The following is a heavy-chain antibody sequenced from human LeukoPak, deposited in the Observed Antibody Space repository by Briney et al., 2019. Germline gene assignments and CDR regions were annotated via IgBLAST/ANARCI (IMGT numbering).Heavy chain of an antibody. CDR1: GYSISSSTL. CDR3: AIMRSGYVDY. D-gene: IGHD3-22*01. V-gene: IGHV4-28*06. CDR2: ICYSGST. Sequence: PAESLTLTCAVSGYSISSSTLWGWIRQPPGEGLEWIGYICYSGSTNYDPSLKSRVTMSGDTSKNQLSLQLSSVTALDTAVYYCAIMRSGYVDYWGQGTLVTVSS. J-gene: IGHJ4*02.